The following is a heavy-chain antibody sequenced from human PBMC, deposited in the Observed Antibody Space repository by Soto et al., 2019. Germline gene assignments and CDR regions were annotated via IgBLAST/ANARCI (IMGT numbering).Heavy chain of an antibody. V-gene: IGHV1-18*01. J-gene: IGHJ6*02. CDR1: GYTFTSYG. CDR3: AREWGPGYYYGMDV. CDR2: TSAYNGNT. D-gene: IGHD3-16*01. Sequence: ASVKVSCKASGYTFTSYGISWVRQAPGQGLEWMGWTSAYNGNTNYAQKLQGRVTMTTDTSTSTAYMELRSLRSDDTAVYYCAREWGPGYYYGMDVWGQGTTVTVSS.